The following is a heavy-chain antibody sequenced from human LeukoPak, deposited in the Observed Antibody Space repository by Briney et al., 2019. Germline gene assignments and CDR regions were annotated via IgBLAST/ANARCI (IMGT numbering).Heavy chain of an antibody. J-gene: IGHJ4*02. CDR1: GFTFSSYS. CDR2: ISSSSSYI. Sequence: GGSLRLSCAASGFTFSSYSMNWVRQAPGKGLEWVSSISSSSSYIYYADSVKGRFTISRDNAKNSLYLQMNSLRAEDTAVYYCARTVLSYSSSWTYYFDYWGQGTLVTVSS. D-gene: IGHD6-13*01. CDR3: ARTVLSYSSSWTYYFDY. V-gene: IGHV3-21*01.